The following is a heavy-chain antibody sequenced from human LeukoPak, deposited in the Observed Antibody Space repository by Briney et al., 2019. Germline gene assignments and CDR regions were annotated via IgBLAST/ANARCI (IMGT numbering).Heavy chain of an antibody. CDR2: INPSGGST. Sequence: ASVKVSCKASGYTFTTYDISCVRQAPGQGLEWMGIINPSGGSTSYAQKFQGRVTMTRDMSTSTVYMELSSLRSEDTAVYYCARGTAMVKGVVDYWGQGTLVTVSS. D-gene: IGHD5-18*01. CDR1: GYTFTTYD. CDR3: ARGTAMVKGVVDY. J-gene: IGHJ4*02. V-gene: IGHV1-46*01.